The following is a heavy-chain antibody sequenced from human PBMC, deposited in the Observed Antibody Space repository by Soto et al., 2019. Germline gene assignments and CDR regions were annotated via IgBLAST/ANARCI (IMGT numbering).Heavy chain of an antibody. J-gene: IGHJ4*02. V-gene: IGHV4-61*01. CDR3: ARVGRDGYNFGCFDY. CDR2: IYYSGST. D-gene: IGHD5-12*01. Sequence: PSETLSLTCTVSGGSVSSGSYYWSWIRQPPGKGLEWIGYIYYSGSTNYNPSLKSRVTISVDTSKNQFSLKLSSVTAADTAVYYCARVGRDGYNFGCFDYWGQGTLVTVSS. CDR1: GGSVSSGSYY.